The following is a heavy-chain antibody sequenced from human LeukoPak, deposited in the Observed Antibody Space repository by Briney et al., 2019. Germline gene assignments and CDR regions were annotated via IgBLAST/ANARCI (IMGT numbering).Heavy chain of an antibody. CDR1: GGSISSGGYS. CDR3: ARGRGYYDILTGYYHSYFDY. J-gene: IGHJ4*02. Sequence: PSETLSLTCTVSGGSISSGGYSWSWIRQPPGKGLEWIGYIYHSGSTYYNPSLKSRVTISVDRSKNQFSLKLSSVTAADTAVYYCARGRGYYDILTGYYHSYFDYWGQGTLVTVSS. CDR2: IYHSGST. D-gene: IGHD3-9*01. V-gene: IGHV4-30-2*01.